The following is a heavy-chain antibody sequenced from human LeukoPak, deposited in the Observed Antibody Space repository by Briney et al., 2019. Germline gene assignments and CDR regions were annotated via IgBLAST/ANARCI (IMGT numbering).Heavy chain of an antibody. CDR1: GFTFSSYG. CDR3: AKWGPGYDFWSGVPH. D-gene: IGHD3-3*01. Sequence: GGSLRLSCAASGFTFSSYGMHWVRQAPGKGLEWVAVIWYDGSNKYYADSVKGRFTISRDNSKNTLHLQMNSLRVEDTAVYYCAKWGPGYDFWSGVPHWGQGTLVTVSS. V-gene: IGHV3-33*06. CDR2: IWYDGSNK. J-gene: IGHJ4*02.